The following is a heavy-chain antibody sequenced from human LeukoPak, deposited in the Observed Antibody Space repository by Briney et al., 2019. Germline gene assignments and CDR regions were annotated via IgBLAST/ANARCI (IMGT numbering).Heavy chain of an antibody. CDR1: GGSFSSYH. CDR3: ARLGGNRYYYYGMDV. Sequence: SETLSLTCTVSGGSFSSYHWSWIRQPPGKGLEWIGYIYYSGSTNYNPSLKSRVTISVDTSKNQFSLKLSSVTAADTAVYYCARLGGNRYYYYGMDVWGQGTTVTVSS. CDR2: IYYSGST. V-gene: IGHV4-59*08. J-gene: IGHJ6*02. D-gene: IGHD4-23*01.